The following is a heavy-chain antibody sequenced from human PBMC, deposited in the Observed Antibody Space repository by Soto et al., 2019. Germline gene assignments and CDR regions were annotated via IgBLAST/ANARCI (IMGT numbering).Heavy chain of an antibody. J-gene: IGHJ6*03. D-gene: IGHD2-15*01. Sequence: QLQLQESGPGLVKPSETLSLTCTVSGGSISSSSYYWGWIRQPPGKGLEWIGSIYYSGSTYYNPSLKSRVTISVDTSKNQFSLKLSAVTAADTAVYYCASSGYCSGGSCFTYYYYYYMDVWGKGTTVTVSS. CDR2: IYYSGST. CDR1: GGSISSSSYY. CDR3: ASSGYCSGGSCFTYYYYYYMDV. V-gene: IGHV4-39*01.